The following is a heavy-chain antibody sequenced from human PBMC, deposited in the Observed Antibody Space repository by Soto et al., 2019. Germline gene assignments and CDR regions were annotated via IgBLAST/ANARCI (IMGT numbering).Heavy chain of an antibody. CDR2: IKSKSDGGAR. CDR3: VEGWNDF. Sequence: EVQLVESGGDLVKPGGSLRLSCVTSGFMFSSAWMSWVRQAPGKGLEWVGRIKSKSDGGARDYAAPVKGRFSISRDDSKNTVQLQMNSLRAEDTAVYYCVEGWNDFWGQGTLVPVSS. D-gene: IGHD1-1*01. CDR1: GFMFSSAW. V-gene: IGHV3-15*01. J-gene: IGHJ4*02.